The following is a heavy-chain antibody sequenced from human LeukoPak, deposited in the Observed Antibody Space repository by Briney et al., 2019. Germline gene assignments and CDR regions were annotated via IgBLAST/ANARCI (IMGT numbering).Heavy chain of an antibody. CDR3: ARLPLLTPYYYYYMDV. J-gene: IGHJ6*03. CDR2: INHSGSA. CDR1: GGSFSGYY. D-gene: IGHD2-15*01. Sequence: SETLSLTCAVYGGSFSGYYWSWIRQPPGKGLEWIGEINHSGSANYNPSLKSRVTISVDTSENQFSLKLSSVTAADAAVYYCARLPLLTPYYYYYMDVWGKGTTVTISS. V-gene: IGHV4-34*01.